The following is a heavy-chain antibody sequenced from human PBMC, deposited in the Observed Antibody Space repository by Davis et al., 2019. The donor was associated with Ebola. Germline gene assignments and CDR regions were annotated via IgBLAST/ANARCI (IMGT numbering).Heavy chain of an antibody. CDR2: ISGSGGSS. CDR3: AKGSLYGSRSITAGVDV. D-gene: IGHD4-17*01. Sequence: GESLKISCAASGFTFSSYAMTWVRQAPGKGLEWVSGISGSGGSSYYADSVKGRFTFSRDSSKNTLYLQMNSLRAEDTAVYYCAKGSLYGSRSITAGVDVWGQGTTVTVSS. V-gene: IGHV3-23*01. J-gene: IGHJ6*02. CDR1: GFTFSSYA.